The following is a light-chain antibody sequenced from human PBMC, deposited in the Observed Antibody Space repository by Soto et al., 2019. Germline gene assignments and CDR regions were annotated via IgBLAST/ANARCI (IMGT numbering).Light chain of an antibody. J-gene: IGLJ1*01. CDR2: DVS. CDR1: SRDVGGYNS. V-gene: IGLV2-14*01. CDR3: SSYTTGGSYV. Sequence: QSALTQPASVSGSPGLSIAISCTGTSRDVGGYNSVSWYQQQPGKVPKLIIYDVSSRPSGVSNRFSGSKSGNTASLTISGLQAEDEGDYYCSSYTTGGSYVFGTGTKVTVL.